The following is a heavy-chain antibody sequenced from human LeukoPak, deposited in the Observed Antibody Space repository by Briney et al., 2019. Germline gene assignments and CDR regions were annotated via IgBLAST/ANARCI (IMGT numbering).Heavy chain of an antibody. V-gene: IGHV3-30*02. CDR1: GFTFSSYG. Sequence: GGSLRLSCAASGFTFSSYGMHWVRQAPGKGLEWVAFIRYDGSNKYYADSVKGRFTISRDNSKNTLYLQMNSLRAEDTALYYCAKDSAMVRGVIPYYFDYWGQGTLVTVSS. D-gene: IGHD3-10*01. CDR2: IRYDGSNK. CDR3: AKDSAMVRGVIPYYFDY. J-gene: IGHJ4*02.